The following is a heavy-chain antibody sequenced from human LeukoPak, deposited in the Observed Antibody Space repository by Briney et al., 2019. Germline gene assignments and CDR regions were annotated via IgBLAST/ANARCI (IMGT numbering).Heavy chain of an antibody. J-gene: IGHJ4*02. CDR1: GFTFDDYA. CDR3: AKAGSAPYCSGGSCYGLSGPFDY. CDR2: ISWNSGRI. D-gene: IGHD2-15*01. Sequence: GRSLRLSCATSGFTFDDYAMHWVRQAPGKGLEWVSGISWNSGRIGYVDSVKGRFTISRDNAKNSLYLQMNSLRAEDTALYYCAKAGSAPYCSGGSCYGLSGPFDYWGQGTLVTVSS. V-gene: IGHV3-9*01.